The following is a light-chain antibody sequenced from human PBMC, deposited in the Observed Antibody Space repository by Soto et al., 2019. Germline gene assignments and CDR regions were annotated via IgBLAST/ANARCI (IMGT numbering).Light chain of an antibody. CDR1: SSNIGSNT. V-gene: IGLV1-44*01. Sequence: QSVLTQPPSASGTPGQRVTISCSGSSSNIGSNTVNWYQQLPGTAPKLPIYSNNQPPSGVPDRFSGSKSGTSASLAISGLQSEDEADYYCAAWDDSLNGVVFGGGTKLTVL. CDR3: AAWDDSLNGVV. CDR2: SNN. J-gene: IGLJ2*01.